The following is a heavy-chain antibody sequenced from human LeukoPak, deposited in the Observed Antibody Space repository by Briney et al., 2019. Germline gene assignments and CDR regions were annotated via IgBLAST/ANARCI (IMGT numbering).Heavy chain of an antibody. V-gene: IGHV1-2*02. Sequence: ASVKVSCKASGYTFTGYYMHWVRLAPGQGLEWMGWINPNSGGTNYAQKFQGRVTMTRDTSISTAFMDLSRLRSDDTAVYYCARVKTMIVVVRLFDYWGQGTQVTVSS. J-gene: IGHJ4*02. D-gene: IGHD3-22*01. CDR2: INPNSGGT. CDR3: ARVKTMIVVVRLFDY. CDR1: GYTFTGYY.